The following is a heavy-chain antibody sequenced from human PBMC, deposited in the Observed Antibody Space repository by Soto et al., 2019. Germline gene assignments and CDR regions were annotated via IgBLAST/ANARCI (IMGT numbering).Heavy chain of an antibody. J-gene: IGHJ5*02. CDR2: IFYSGSSGST. V-gene: IGHV4-59*01. D-gene: IGHD2-21*02. CDR1: GASISSYY. CDR3: ARTALGWLDP. Sequence: SETLSITCSVSGASISSYYWSWIRPPPGKGLEWIGYIFYSGSSGSTNYNPSLKSRVTISVDTSKNQFSLKLSSVTAADTAVYYCARTALGWLDPWGQGTLVTVSS.